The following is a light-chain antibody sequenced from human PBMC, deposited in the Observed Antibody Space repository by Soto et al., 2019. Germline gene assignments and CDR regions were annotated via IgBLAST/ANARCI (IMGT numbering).Light chain of an antibody. V-gene: IGLV3-21*02. CDR3: QVWDSSTDHYV. J-gene: IGLJ1*01. Sequence: SYELTQPPSVSVAPGQTARITCGGNNVGSKRVNWYQQKPGQAPVLVVYDDSDRPSGIPERFSGSDSGNTATLTISRVEAGDEADYYGQVWDSSTDHYVFGTGTKVTVL. CDR2: DDS. CDR1: NVGSKR.